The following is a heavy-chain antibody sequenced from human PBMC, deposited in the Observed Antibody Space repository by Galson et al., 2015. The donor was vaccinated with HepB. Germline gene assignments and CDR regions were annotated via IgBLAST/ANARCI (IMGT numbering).Heavy chain of an antibody. J-gene: IGHJ6*02. CDR2: IKSKTDGGTT. CDR1: GFTFSNAW. D-gene: IGHD3-3*01. Sequence: SLRLSCAASGFTFSNAWMSWVRQAPGEGLEWVGRIKSKTDGGTTDYAAPVKGRFTISRDDSKNTLYLQMNSLKTEDTAVYYCTTDHPRFRFYYYGMDVWGQGTTVTVSS. V-gene: IGHV3-15*01. CDR3: TTDHPRFRFYYYGMDV.